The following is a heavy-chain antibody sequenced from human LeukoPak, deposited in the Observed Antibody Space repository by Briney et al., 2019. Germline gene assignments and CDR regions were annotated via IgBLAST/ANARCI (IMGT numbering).Heavy chain of an antibody. CDR2: IYYSGST. CDR3: ARHSWRYCSSTSCLNWFDP. D-gene: IGHD2-2*01. J-gene: IGHJ5*02. CDR1: GGSISSSSYY. V-gene: IGHV4-39*01. Sequence: SETLSLTCTVSGGSISSSSYYWGWIRQHPGKGLEWIGSIYYSGSTYYNPSLKSRVTISVDTSKNQFSLKLSSVTAADTAVYYCARHSWRYCSSTSCLNWFDPWGQGTLVTVSS.